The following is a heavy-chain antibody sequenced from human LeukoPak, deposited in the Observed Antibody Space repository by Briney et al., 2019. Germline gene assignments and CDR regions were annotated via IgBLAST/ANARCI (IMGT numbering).Heavy chain of an antibody. CDR3: ARVKVVGATLAFDI. Sequence: ASVKGSCKASGYSFTSYYMHWVRQAPGQGLEWMGIINPSGGSTSYAQKFHARVTMTRDTSTSTVYMELSSLRSEDTAVYYCARVKVVGATLAFDIWGQGTMVTVSS. CDR2: INPSGGST. J-gene: IGHJ3*02. V-gene: IGHV1-46*01. CDR1: GYSFTSYY. D-gene: IGHD1-26*01.